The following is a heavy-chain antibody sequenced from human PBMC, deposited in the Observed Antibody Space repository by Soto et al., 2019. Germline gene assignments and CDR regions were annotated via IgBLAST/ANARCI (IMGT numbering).Heavy chain of an antibody. CDR3: AQDDGAGFKS. D-gene: IGHD1-26*01. J-gene: IGHJ5*02. Sequence: QVHLVQSGAEMKKPGSSVKVSCKVSGGDLRNSGISWVRQAPGQGLEWMGGIFPLLAMVDYSQKFQGRVTITADESTSTAYLDLGSLTSEDTAVYYGAQDDGAGFKSWGQGTLVIVSS. V-gene: IGHV1-69*04. CDR2: IFPLLAMV. CDR1: GGDLRNSG.